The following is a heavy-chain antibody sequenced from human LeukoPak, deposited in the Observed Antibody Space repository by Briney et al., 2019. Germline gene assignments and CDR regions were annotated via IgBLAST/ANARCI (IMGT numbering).Heavy chain of an antibody. CDR3: AGGGGWY. Sequence: GGSLRLSCAASGFTFSSYAMHWVRQAPGKGLEWVSDINWNGGSTGYADSVKGRFTISRDNAKNSLYLQMNSLRAEDTALYYCAGGGGWYWGQGTLVTVSS. D-gene: IGHD2-15*01. V-gene: IGHV3-20*04. CDR2: INWNGGST. CDR1: GFTFSSYA. J-gene: IGHJ4*02.